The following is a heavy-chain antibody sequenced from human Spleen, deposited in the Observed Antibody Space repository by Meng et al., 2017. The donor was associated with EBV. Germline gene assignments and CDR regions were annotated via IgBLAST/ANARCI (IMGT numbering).Heavy chain of an antibody. Sequence: VQVVQSGAEVKKPVASLKVACRASGYSFDTYALHWVRQAPGQSLEWMGWINPGSGKTEYSQRFQGRVTITSDTSATTAYVELSSLTSEDTAVYYCARDRLLNPLRRFDYWGQGTLVTVSS. J-gene: IGHJ4*02. V-gene: IGHV1-3*01. D-gene: IGHD3-9*01. CDR1: GYSFDTYA. CDR2: INPGSGKT. CDR3: ARDRLLNPLRRFDY.